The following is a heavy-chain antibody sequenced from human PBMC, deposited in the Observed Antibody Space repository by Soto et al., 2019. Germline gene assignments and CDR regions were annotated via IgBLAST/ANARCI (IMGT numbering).Heavy chain of an antibody. CDR3: PGYDLLTGYEHV. J-gene: IGHJ6*02. V-gene: IGHV4-39*01. CDR1: GGSISSSSYY. Sequence: QLQLQESGPGLVKPSETLSLTSTVSGGSISSSSYYWGWIRQPPGKGLEWIGSIYYSGSTYYNPSLKSRVPLSVDSSKNQFSLKLSSVPAADPAVYYCPGYDLLTGYEHVWGQGTTVTVSS. D-gene: IGHD3-9*01. CDR2: IYYSGST.